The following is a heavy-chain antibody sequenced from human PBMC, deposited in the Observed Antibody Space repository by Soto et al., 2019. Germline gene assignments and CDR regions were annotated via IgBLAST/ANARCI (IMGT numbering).Heavy chain of an antibody. V-gene: IGHV3-33*06. Sequence: QVQLVESGGGVVQPGTSLRLSCAASGFAFSYPGIHWVRQAPGKGLEWVAVTWSGGRGEYYADSVRGRFTISRDNSKTTVYLQMNSLRVEDTAVYYCAKDDDTSSHYSLLDFRGQGTLVTVSS. D-gene: IGHD3-22*01. CDR1: GFAFSYPG. J-gene: IGHJ4*02. CDR2: TWSGGRGE. CDR3: AKDDDTSSHYSLLDF.